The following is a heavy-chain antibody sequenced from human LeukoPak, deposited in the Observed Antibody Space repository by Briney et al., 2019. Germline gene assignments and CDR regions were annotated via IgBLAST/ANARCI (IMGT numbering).Heavy chain of an antibody. D-gene: IGHD6-13*01. CDR1: GFTFSSYG. Sequence: GRSLRLSCAASGFTFSSYGMHWVRQAPGKGLEWVAVIWYDGSNEYYADSVKGRFTISRDNSKNTLYLQMNSLRAEDTAVYYCARDGIADDFDIWGQGTMVTVSS. V-gene: IGHV3-33*01. J-gene: IGHJ3*02. CDR2: IWYDGSNE. CDR3: ARDGIADDFDI.